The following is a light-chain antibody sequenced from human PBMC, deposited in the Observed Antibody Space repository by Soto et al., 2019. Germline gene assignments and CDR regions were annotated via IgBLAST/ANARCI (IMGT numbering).Light chain of an antibody. V-gene: IGLV2-14*01. CDR2: DVS. Sequence: QSALTQPASVSGSPGQSITISCTGTSSDVGGCNYVYWYQQQPGKAPKLMIYDVSNRPSGVSARFSRSKSGNTASLTISGLQTEDEDYYYCVSYTSSSTLYVFGTGTKLTVL. J-gene: IGLJ1*01. CDR3: VSYTSSSTLYV. CDR1: SSDVGGCNY.